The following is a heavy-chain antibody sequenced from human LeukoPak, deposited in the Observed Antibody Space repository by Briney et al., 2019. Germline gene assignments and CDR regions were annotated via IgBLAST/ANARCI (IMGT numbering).Heavy chain of an antibody. J-gene: IGHJ3*02. D-gene: IGHD3-22*01. CDR3: AKDFLYYDFNIGFVGTYDI. CDR1: GFTFSSYA. CDR2: VSGSGVST. V-gene: IGHV3-23*01. Sequence: GGSLRLSCATSGFTFSSYAMSWVRQAPGKGLEWVSAVSGSGVSTYYAASVKGRFTVSRDNSKSTLFLQMNSLRAEDTAVYYCAKDFLYYDFNIGFVGTYDIWGQGTMVTVSS.